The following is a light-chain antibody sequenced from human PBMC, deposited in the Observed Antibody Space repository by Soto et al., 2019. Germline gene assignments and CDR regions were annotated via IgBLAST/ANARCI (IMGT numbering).Light chain of an antibody. V-gene: IGKV3-20*01. CDR1: QSVSSSY. CDR3: QQYGSSLGT. J-gene: IGKJ2*01. Sequence: EIVLTQSPGTLSFSPGERATLSCRASQSVSSSYLAWYQQKPGQAPRLLIYGASSRATGIPDRFSGSGAGTDFTLTISRLEPEDFAVYYFQQYGSSLGTFGQGTKLEIK. CDR2: GAS.